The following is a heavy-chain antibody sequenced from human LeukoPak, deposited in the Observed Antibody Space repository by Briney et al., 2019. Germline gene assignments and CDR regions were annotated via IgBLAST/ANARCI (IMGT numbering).Heavy chain of an antibody. CDR1: GGSISSGSYY. Sequence: SETLSLTCTVSGGSISSGSYYWSWIRQPAGKGLEWIGRIYTSGSTNYNPSLKSRVTISVDTSKNQFSLKLSSVTAADTAVYYCARDHGCYNHRFDYWGQGTLVTVSS. CDR3: ARDHGCYNHRFDY. J-gene: IGHJ4*02. D-gene: IGHD5-24*01. V-gene: IGHV4-61*02. CDR2: IYTSGST.